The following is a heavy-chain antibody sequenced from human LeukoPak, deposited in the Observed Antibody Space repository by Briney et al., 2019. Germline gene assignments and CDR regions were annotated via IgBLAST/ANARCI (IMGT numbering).Heavy chain of an antibody. J-gene: IGHJ6*04. CDR1: GFTFSSYG. CDR2: ISYDGSNK. D-gene: IGHD3-10*01. CDR3: AKGGEFYYYYYSMDV. V-gene: IGHV3-30*18. Sequence: GGSLRLSCAASGFTFSSYGMHWVRQAPGKGLEWVAVISYDGSNKYYADSVKGRFTISRDNSKNTLYLQMNSLRAEDTAVYYCAKGGEFYYYYYSMDVWGKGTTVTVSS.